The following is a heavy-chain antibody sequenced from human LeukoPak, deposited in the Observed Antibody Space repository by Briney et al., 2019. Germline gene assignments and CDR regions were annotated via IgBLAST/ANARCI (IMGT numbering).Heavy chain of an antibody. CDR3: ARARPGAAGTRWFDP. CDR1: GGSFSGYY. V-gene: IGHV4-34*01. Sequence: PSETLSLTCAVYGGSFSGYYWSWIRQPPGKGLEWIGEINHSGSTNYNPSLKSRVAISVDTSKNQFSLKLSSVTAADTAVYYCARARPGAAGTRWFDPWGQGTPVTVSS. D-gene: IGHD6-13*01. J-gene: IGHJ5*02. CDR2: INHSGST.